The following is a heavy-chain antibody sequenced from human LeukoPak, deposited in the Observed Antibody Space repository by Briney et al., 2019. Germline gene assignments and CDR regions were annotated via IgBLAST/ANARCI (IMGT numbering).Heavy chain of an antibody. CDR3: ARFLRWLQSHDAFDI. CDR1: GGSISSSSYY. Sequence: SETLSLTCTVSGGSISSSSYYWGWIRQPPGKGLEWLGSIYYSGSTYYNPSLKSRVTISVDTSKNQFSLKLSSVTAADRAVYYCARFLRWLQSHDAFDIWGQGTMVTVSS. CDR2: IYYSGST. V-gene: IGHV4-39*01. J-gene: IGHJ3*02. D-gene: IGHD5-24*01.